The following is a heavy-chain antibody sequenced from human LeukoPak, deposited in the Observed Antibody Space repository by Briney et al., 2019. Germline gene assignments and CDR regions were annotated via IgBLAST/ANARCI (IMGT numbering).Heavy chain of an antibody. V-gene: IGHV3-23*01. CDR3: ARATVTTDDAFDI. Sequence: GGSLRLSCAASGFTFSSYAMSWVRQAPGKGLEWVSAISGSGGSTYYADSVKGRFTISRDNAKNSLYLQMNSLRAEDTAVYYCARATVTTDDAFDIWGQGTMVTVSS. CDR2: ISGSGGST. D-gene: IGHD4-17*01. J-gene: IGHJ3*02. CDR1: GFTFSSYA.